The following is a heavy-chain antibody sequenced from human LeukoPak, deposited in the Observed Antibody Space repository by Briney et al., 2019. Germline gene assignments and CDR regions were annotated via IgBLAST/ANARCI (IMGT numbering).Heavy chain of an antibody. CDR2: ISYDGSNK. CDR3: AKDMGARRDGYNYDTFDY. CDR1: GFTFSSYA. V-gene: IGHV3-30-3*01. Sequence: GGSLRLSCAASGFTFSSYAMHWVRQAPGKGLEWVAVISYDGSNKYYADSVEGRFTISRDNSKNTLYLQMNSLRAEDTALYYCAKDMGARRDGYNYDTFDYWGQGTLVTVSS. J-gene: IGHJ4*02. D-gene: IGHD5-24*01.